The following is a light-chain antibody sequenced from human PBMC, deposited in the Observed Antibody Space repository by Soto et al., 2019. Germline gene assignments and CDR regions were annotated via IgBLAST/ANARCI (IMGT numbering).Light chain of an antibody. V-gene: IGKV3-15*01. CDR1: QRVSSN. Sequence: EIVMTQSPATLSVSPGDRATLSCRASQRVSSNLAWYQQKPGQAPRLLIYGASTRATGVPARFSGSGSGTEFPLTISRLQSEDFAVYYCQQYDNWPPYTFGQGTKLEIK. CDR3: QQYDNWPPYT. CDR2: GAS. J-gene: IGKJ2*01.